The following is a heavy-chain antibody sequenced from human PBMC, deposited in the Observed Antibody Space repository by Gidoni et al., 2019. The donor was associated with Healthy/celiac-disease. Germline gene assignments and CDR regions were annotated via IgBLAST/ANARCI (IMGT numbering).Heavy chain of an antibody. V-gene: IGHV4-39*01. D-gene: IGHD4-17*01. J-gene: IGHJ5*02. Sequence: QLQLQESGPGLVKPSETLSLTCTVSGGSISSSSYYWGWIRQPPGKGLEWIGSIYYSGSTYYNPSLKSRVTISVDTSKNQFSLKLSSVTAADTAVYYCARHFLSVTRRGVYNWFDPWGQGTLVTVSS. CDR2: IYYSGST. CDR1: GGSISSSSYY. CDR3: ARHFLSVTRRGVYNWFDP.